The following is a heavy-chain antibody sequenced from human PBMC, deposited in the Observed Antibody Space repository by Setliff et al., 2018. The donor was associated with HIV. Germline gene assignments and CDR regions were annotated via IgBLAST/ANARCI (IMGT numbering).Heavy chain of an antibody. CDR3: ARRRETNVVVIGIPNWYFDL. CDR1: GYSISSGYY. J-gene: IGHJ2*01. D-gene: IGHD2-21*01. CDR2: IYHSGST. V-gene: IGHV4-38-2*01. Sequence: SETLSLTCAVSGYSISSGYYWGWIRQPPGKGLEWIGTIYHSGSTYYNPSLKSRVTISVDTSKNQFSLRLSSVTAADSAVYYCARRRETNVVVIGIPNWYFDLWGRGTLVTVSS.